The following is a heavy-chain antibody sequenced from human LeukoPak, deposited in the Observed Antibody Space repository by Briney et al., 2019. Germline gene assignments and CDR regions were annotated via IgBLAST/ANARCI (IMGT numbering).Heavy chain of an antibody. CDR2: MYYSGST. V-gene: IGHV4-30-4*08. Sequence: SETLSLTCTVSGGSISSGDYHWSWIRQPPGKGLEWIGYMYYSGSTYYNPSLKSRIIISVDTSKNQFSLKLSSVTAADTAVYYCALGPNYYYYYYMDVWGKGTTVTVSS. J-gene: IGHJ6*03. CDR3: ALGPNYYYYYYMDV. CDR1: GGSISSGDYH.